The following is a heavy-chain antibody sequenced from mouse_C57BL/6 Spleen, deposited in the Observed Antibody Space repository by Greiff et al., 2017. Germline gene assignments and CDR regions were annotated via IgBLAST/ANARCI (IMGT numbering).Heavy chain of an antibody. Sequence: EVHLVESGPELVKPGASVKISCKASGYSFTDYNMNWVKQSNGKSLEWIGVINPNYGSTSYNQKFKGKATLTVDQASSTAYMQLNSLTSEDSAVFDCVLYGNYVGYAMDYWGQGTSLTGAS. CDR2: INPNYGST. CDR3: VLYGNYVGYAMDY. CDR1: GYSFTDYN. J-gene: IGHJ4*01. D-gene: IGHD2-10*02. V-gene: IGHV1-39*01.